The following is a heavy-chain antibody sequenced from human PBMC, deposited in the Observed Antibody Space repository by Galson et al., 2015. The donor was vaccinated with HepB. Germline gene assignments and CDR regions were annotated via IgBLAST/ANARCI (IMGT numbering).Heavy chain of an antibody. CDR3: AGERGGGYCSSTSCYVNWFDP. J-gene: IGHJ5*02. V-gene: IGHV1-8*01. Sequence: SVKVSCKASGYNFTSYDSNWVRQATGQGLEWMGWMNPNSGNTGYAQKFQGRVTMTRNTSISTAYMELSSLRSEDTAVYYCAGERGGGYCSSTSCYVNWFDPWGQGTLVTVSS. CDR1: GYNFTSYD. CDR2: MNPNSGNT. D-gene: IGHD2-2*01.